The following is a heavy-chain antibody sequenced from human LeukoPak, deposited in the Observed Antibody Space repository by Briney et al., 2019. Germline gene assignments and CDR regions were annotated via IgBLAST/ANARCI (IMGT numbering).Heavy chain of an antibody. CDR1: GFTFSSFN. D-gene: IGHD1-7*01. CDR2: ISNSGNYM. CDR3: ARTIRVKGGYNWNYGEY. J-gene: IGHJ4*02. V-gene: IGHV3-21*01. Sequence: GGSLRLSCAASGFTFSSFNMNWVRQAPGKGLEWVSSISNSGNYMYYADSVKGRFTISRDNAKNSLYLQMNSLRAEDTAVYYCARTIRVKGGYNWNYGEYWGQGTLVTVSS.